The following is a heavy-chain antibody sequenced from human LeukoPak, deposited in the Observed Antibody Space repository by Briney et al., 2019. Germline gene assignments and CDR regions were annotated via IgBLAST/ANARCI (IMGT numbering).Heavy chain of an antibody. D-gene: IGHD3-3*01. CDR2: INHSGST. Sequence: PSETLSLTCAVYGGSFSGYYWSWIRQPPGKGLEWIGEINHSGSTNYNPSLKSRVTISVDTSKNQFSLKLSSVTAADTAVYYCARGYPGITIFGVVITTHFDYWGQGTLVTVSS. CDR1: GGSFSGYY. V-gene: IGHV4-34*09. CDR3: ARGYPGITIFGVVITTHFDY. J-gene: IGHJ4*02.